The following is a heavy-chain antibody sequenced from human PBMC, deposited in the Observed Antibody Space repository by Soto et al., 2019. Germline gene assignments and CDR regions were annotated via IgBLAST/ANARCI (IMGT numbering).Heavy chain of an antibody. J-gene: IGHJ6*02. V-gene: IGHV3-21*01. D-gene: IGHD6-19*01. CDR3: ARDIAVGGYYYGMDV. CDR1: GFTFSSYS. Sequence: GGSLRLSCAASGFTFSSYSMNWVRQAPGKGLEWVSSISSSSSYIYYADSVKGRFTISRDNAKNSLYLQMNSLRAEDTAVYYCARDIAVGGYYYGMDVWGQGTTVTVSS. CDR2: ISSSSSYI.